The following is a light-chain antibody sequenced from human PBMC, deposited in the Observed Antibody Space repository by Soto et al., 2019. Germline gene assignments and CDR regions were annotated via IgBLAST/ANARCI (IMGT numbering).Light chain of an antibody. CDR3: QSYDSTLSDRYV. CDR1: RSNIGAGYD. V-gene: IGLV1-40*01. CDR2: RNH. Sequence: QSVLTQPPSVSGAPGQRVTISCTGTRSNIGAGYDVHWYQQIPGTAPKLLIYRNHDRPSGVPDRFSGSKSGTSASLTITGLQAEDEADYYCQSYDSTLSDRYVFGSGTKLTVL. J-gene: IGLJ1*01.